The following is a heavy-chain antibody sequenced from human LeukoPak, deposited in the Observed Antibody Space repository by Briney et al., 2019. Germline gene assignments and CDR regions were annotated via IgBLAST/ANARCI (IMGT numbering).Heavy chain of an antibody. J-gene: IGHJ4*02. D-gene: IGHD6-19*01. CDR3: STRGYSSGLYYFDY. V-gene: IGHV4-59*08. CDR2: IYYSGST. Sequence: SETLSLTCTVSGGSISSYYWSWIRQPPGKGLEWIGYIYYSGSTNYNPSLKSRVTISVDTSKNQFSLKLSSVTPADTAVYYCSTRGYSSGLYYFDYWAREPWSPSPQ. CDR1: GGSISSYY.